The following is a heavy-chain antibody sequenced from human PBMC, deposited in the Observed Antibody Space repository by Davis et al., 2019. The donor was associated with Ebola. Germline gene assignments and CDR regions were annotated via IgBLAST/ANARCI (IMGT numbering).Heavy chain of an antibody. D-gene: IGHD3-3*01. CDR3: ARGRFFDY. Sequence: SETLSLTCAVYGGSFSGYYWSWIRQPPGKGLEWIGEINHSGSTNYNPSLKSPVTISVDTSKNQFSLKLSSVTAAETAVYYCARGRFFDYWGQGTLVTVSS. CDR2: INHSGST. J-gene: IGHJ4*02. CDR1: GGSFSGYY. V-gene: IGHV4-34*01.